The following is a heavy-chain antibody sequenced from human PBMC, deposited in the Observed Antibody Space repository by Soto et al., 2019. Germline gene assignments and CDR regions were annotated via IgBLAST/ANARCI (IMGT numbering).Heavy chain of an antibody. CDR2: ISYDGSNK. Sequence: QVQLVESGGGVVQPGGSLRLSCAASGFTFSSYGMHWVRQAPGKGLEWVSVISYDGSNKYYADSVKGRFTISTDNSKNTMSLQMSSLKSDDTAVYYCAADGVLRCLEWLYYYYYYMDLWGTRTTATVCS. V-gene: IGHV3-30*03. D-gene: IGHD3-3*01. J-gene: IGHJ6*03. CDR3: AADGVLRCLEWLYYYYYYMDL. CDR1: GFTFSSYG.